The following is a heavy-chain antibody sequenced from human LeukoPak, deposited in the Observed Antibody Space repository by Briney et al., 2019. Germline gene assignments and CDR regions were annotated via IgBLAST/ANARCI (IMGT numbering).Heavy chain of an antibody. CDR3: VRDRGYCSGGTCYALWDY. J-gene: IGHJ4*02. CDR1: GFTFSNYL. V-gene: IGHV3-7*01. D-gene: IGHD2-15*01. CDR2: IKEDGGEK. Sequence: GGSLRLSCAASGFTFSNYLMTWVRQAPGKGLEWVAHIKEDGGEKHYVDPVKGRFTISRDNAKNSLYLQMNSLRAEDTAMYYCVRDRGYCSGGTCYALWDYWGQGTLVTVSS.